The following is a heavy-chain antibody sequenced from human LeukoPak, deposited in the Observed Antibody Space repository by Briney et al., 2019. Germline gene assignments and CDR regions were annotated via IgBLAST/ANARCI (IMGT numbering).Heavy chain of an antibody. CDR3: ARGLGSYFDY. Sequence: GASLQISCKGSGYSFPSYWIAWVRQMPGKGLEWMGIIYPGDSDTRNSPSFQGQVTISVDKSISTAYLHWSSLKASDPAVYYCARGLGSYFDYWGQGTLVTVSS. J-gene: IGHJ4*02. D-gene: IGHD6-19*01. V-gene: IGHV5-51*01. CDR1: GYSFPSYW. CDR2: IYPGDSDT.